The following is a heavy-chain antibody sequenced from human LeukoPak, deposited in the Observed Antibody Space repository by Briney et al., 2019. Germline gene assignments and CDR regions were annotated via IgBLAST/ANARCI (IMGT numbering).Heavy chain of an antibody. J-gene: IGHJ4*02. CDR3: ARDAAAGYFDY. CDR2: INHSGST. V-gene: IGHV4-34*01. D-gene: IGHD6-13*01. Sequence: SETLPLTCAVYGGSFSGYYWSWIRQPPGKGLEWIGEINHSGSTNYNPSLKSRVTISVDTSKNQFSLKLSSVTAADTAVYYCARDAAAGYFDYWGQGTLVTVSS. CDR1: GGSFSGYY.